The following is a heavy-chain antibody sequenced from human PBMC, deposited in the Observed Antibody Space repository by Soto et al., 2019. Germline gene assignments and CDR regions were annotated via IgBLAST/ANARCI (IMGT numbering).Heavy chain of an antibody. CDR3: AKLRGSTYYCRMDV. D-gene: IGHD3-16*01. CDR1: GFIFSNYA. CDR2: ISGSGGLT. Sequence: EVHLLESGGGLVQPGGSLRLSCAASGFIFSNYAVSWVRQAPGKGLEWVSGISGSGGLTYYADTVKGRFTISRDNSRDTLYLQMNSLRAEDTAVYYCAKLRGSTYYCRMDVWGKGTTVTVSS. V-gene: IGHV3-23*01. J-gene: IGHJ6*04.